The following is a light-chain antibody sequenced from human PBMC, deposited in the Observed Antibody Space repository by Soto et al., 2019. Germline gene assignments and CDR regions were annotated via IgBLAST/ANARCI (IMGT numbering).Light chain of an antibody. J-gene: IGLJ3*02. CDR1: TGAVTSGHY. CDR3: LLFYSGPRV. CDR2: DTT. V-gene: IGLV7-46*01. Sequence: QAVVTQEPSLTVSPGGTVTLTCGSSTGAVTSGHYPYWFQQKPGQAPRTLIYDTTNKQSWTPARFSGSLLGGKAALTLSGAQPEDEDDYYCLLFYSGPRVFGGGTQLTVL.